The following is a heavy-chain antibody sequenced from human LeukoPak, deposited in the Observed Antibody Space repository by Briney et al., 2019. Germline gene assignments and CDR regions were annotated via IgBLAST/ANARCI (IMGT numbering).Heavy chain of an antibody. CDR1: GFTFSDYY. CDR2: ISSSGSTI. Sequence: GGSLRLSCAASGFTFSDYYMSWIRQAPGKGLEWVSYISSSGSTIYYADSVKGRFTISRDNAKNSLYLQMNSLRAEDTAVYYCARDRHYYDSSGNAWFDPWGQGTLVTVSS. CDR3: ARDRHYYDSSGNAWFDP. D-gene: IGHD3-22*01. J-gene: IGHJ5*02. V-gene: IGHV3-11*01.